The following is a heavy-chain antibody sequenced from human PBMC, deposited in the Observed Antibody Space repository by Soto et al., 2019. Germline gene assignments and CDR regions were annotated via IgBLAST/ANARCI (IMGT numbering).Heavy chain of an antibody. V-gene: IGHV4-34*01. Sequence: SETLSLTCAVYGGSFSGYYWSWIRQPPGKWLEWIGEINHSGSTNYNPSLKSRVTISVDTSKNQFSLKLSSVTAADTAVYYCARVFRDVNDYWGQGXLVTVYS. CDR3: ARVFRDVNDY. CDR2: INHSGST. J-gene: IGHJ4*02. CDR1: GGSFSGYY.